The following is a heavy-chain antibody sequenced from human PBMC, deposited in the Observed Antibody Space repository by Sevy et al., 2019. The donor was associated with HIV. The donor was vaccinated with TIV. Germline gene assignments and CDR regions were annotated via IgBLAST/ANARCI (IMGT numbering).Heavy chain of an antibody. Sequence: GGSLRLSCAASGFTFSSYGMDWVRQAPGMGLEWVAVIWYDGSNKYYADSVKGRFTISRDNSKNTLYLQMNSLRAEDTAVYYCAREQVVINAPAFDIWGQGTMVTVSS. CDR1: GFTFSSYG. D-gene: IGHD3-22*01. V-gene: IGHV3-33*01. J-gene: IGHJ3*02. CDR3: AREQVVINAPAFDI. CDR2: IWYDGSNK.